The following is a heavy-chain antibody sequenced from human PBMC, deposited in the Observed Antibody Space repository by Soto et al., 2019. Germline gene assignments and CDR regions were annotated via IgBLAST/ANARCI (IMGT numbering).Heavy chain of an antibody. V-gene: IGHV3-72*01. CDR2: VRNKANSYTT. Sequence: EVQLVESGGGLVQPGGSLRLSCAASGFTFSDHYMDWVRQAPGNGLEWVGRVRNKANSYTTEYAASVKGRFTISRDDSKNSLYLQMNSLKTEDTALYYCCRTRGYSQGWDFDYWGQGTLVTVSS. J-gene: IGHJ4*02. D-gene: IGHD5-12*01. CDR1: GFTFSDHY. CDR3: CRTRGYSQGWDFDY.